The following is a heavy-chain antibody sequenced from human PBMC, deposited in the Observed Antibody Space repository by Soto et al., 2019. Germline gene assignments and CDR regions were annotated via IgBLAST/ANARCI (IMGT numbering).Heavy chain of an antibody. D-gene: IGHD6-6*01. CDR2: IYPGDSDT. CDR3: ARPTTYSSSTHGYYYYGMDV. V-gene: IGHV5-51*01. CDR1: GYSFTSYW. J-gene: IGHJ6*02. Sequence: EVQLVQSGAEVKKPEESLKISCKGSGYSFTSYWIGWVRQMPGKGLEWMGIIYPGDSDTRYSPSFQGQVTISADKSISTAYLQWSSLKASDTAMYYCARPTTYSSSTHGYYYYGMDVWGQGPTVTVSS.